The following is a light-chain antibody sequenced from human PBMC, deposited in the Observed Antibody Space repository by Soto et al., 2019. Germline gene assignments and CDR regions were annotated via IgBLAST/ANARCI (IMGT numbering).Light chain of an antibody. CDR3: QQSYSTTRT. CDR1: QSISSY. J-gene: IGKJ1*01. Sequence: IRMTHSPSSLSASTGDRVTITCRASQSISSYLNWYQQKPGKAPKLLIYAASSLQSGVPSRFSGSGSGTDFTLTISSLQPEDFATYYCQQSYSTTRTFGQGTKVDIK. CDR2: AAS. V-gene: IGKV1-39*01.